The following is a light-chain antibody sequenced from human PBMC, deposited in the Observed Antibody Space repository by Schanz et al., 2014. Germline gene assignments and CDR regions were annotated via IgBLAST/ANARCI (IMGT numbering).Light chain of an antibody. Sequence: QSVLTQPPSVSAAPGQRVTVSCSGSTSNIGSNAVNWFQQFPGKAPKLLIYYDDMLPSGVSDRFSGSKSGTSASLAISGLXSDDEAHYYCATWDDSLRAWLFGGGTKVTVL. J-gene: IGLJ3*02. CDR1: TSNIGSNA. CDR2: YDD. V-gene: IGLV1-36*01. CDR3: ATWDDSLRAWL.